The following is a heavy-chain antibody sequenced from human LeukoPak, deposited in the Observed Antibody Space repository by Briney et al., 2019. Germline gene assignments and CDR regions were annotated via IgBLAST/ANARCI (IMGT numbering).Heavy chain of an antibody. CDR1: GGSISSYY. D-gene: IGHD5-18*01. J-gene: IGHJ4*02. CDR2: IHYSGST. V-gene: IGHV4-39*01. CDR3: ARPSAISLNADRPWVY. Sequence: SETLSLTCTVSGGSISSYYWSWIRQPPGKGLEWIGSIHYSGSTYYNPSLKSRVTISADTSKNQLSLKLSSVTAADTAVYYCARPSAISLNADRPWVYWGQGTLVTVSS.